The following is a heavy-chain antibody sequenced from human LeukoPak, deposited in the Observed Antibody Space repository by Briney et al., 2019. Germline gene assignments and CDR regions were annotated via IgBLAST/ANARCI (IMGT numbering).Heavy chain of an antibody. CDR2: IYHSGST. V-gene: IGHV4-4*02. CDR1: GGPISSNNW. D-gene: IGHD3-10*01. J-gene: IGHJ6*03. CDR3: ASLRTYYYGSGSYYKRHYYYYMDV. Sequence: SETLSLTCAVSGGPISSNNWWSWVRQPPGKGLEWIGDIYHSGSTKYNPSLKSRVTISVDKSKNQFSLKLSSVTAADTAVYYCASLRTYYYGSGSYYKRHYYYYMDVWGKGTTVTVSS.